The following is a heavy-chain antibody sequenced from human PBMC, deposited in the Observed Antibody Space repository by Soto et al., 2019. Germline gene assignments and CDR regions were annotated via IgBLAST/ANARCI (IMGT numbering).Heavy chain of an antibody. CDR1: GGSISSGGYY. CDR3: ARHYDILTGNNDAFDI. Sequence: SATLSLTCTVSGGSISSGGYYWSCIRQHPGKGLEWIGYIYYSGSTYYNPSLKSRVTISVDTSKNQFSLKLSSVTAADTAVYYCARHYDILTGNNDAFDIWGQGTMVT. V-gene: IGHV4-31*03. CDR2: IYYSGST. J-gene: IGHJ3*02. D-gene: IGHD3-9*01.